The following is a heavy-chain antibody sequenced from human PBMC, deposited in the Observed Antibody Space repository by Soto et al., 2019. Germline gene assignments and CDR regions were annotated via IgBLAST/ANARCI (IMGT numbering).Heavy chain of an antibody. CDR3: ARVTTDNWFDP. CDR2: IYYSGST. CDR1: GGSISSGDYY. V-gene: IGHV4-30-4*01. J-gene: IGHJ5*02. Sequence: PSETLSLTCTVSGGSISSGDYYWSWIRQPPGKGLEWIGYIYYSGSTYYNPSLKSRVTIPVDTSKNQFSLKLSSVTAADTAVYYCARVTTDNWFDPWGQGTLVTVS.